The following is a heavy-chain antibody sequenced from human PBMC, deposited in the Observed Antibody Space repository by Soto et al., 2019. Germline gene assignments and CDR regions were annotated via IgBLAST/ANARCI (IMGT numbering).Heavy chain of an antibody. V-gene: IGHV4-59*08. D-gene: IGHD4-17*01. CDR2: IYYSGST. CDR3: ARRTYDYGDYDY. Sequence: PSETLSLTCTVSGGSISIYYWSWIRQPPGKGLEWIGYIYYSGSTNYNPSLKSRVTISVDTSKNQFSLKLSSVTAADTAVYYCARRTYDYGDYDYWGQGTLVTVSS. J-gene: IGHJ4*02. CDR1: GGSISIYY.